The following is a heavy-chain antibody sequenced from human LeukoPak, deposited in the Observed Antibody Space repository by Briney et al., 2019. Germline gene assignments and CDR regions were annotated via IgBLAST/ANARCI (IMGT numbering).Heavy chain of an antibody. CDR1: GGTFSSYA. J-gene: IGHJ6*03. V-gene: IGHV1-69*05. CDR2: IIPIFGTA. Sequence: ASVKVSCKASGGTFSSYAISWVRQAPGQGLEGMGGIIPIFGTANYAQKFQGRVTITTDESTSTAYMELSSLRSGDTAVYYSTRGGYDFWSGYSRYYYYYMDVWGKGTTVTVSS. CDR3: TRGGYDFWSGYSRYYYYYMDV. D-gene: IGHD3-3*01.